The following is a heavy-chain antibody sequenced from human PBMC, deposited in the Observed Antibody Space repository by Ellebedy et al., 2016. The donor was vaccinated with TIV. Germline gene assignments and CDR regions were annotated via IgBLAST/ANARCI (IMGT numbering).Heavy chain of an antibody. CDR2: IIYDGSST. D-gene: IGHD5-18*01. CDR3: AREVDTPLVYYFGY. V-gene: IGHV3-74*01. Sequence: GESLKISXAASGFTFNSYWLHWVRQDPGKGLEWVSGIIYDGSSTRYAHSVKGRFTISRDNAKSTLYLQINSLRAEDTAVYYCAREVDTPLVYYFGYWGQGTLVTVSS. J-gene: IGHJ4*02. CDR1: GFTFNSYW.